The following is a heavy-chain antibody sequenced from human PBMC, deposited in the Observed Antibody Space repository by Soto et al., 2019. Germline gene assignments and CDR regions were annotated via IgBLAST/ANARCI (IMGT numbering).Heavy chain of an antibody. J-gene: IGHJ4*02. Sequence: SETLSLTCAVSGGSFTSNNWWTWVRQPPGQGLEWIGEIYRTGSTNYNPSLKSRVTISLDKSENQFTLKVTSLTASDTAVYYCASRDPGTSVDYWGQGTLVTVSS. D-gene: IGHD1-7*01. V-gene: IGHV4-4*02. CDR3: ASRDPGTSVDY. CDR1: GGSFTSNNW. CDR2: IYRTGST.